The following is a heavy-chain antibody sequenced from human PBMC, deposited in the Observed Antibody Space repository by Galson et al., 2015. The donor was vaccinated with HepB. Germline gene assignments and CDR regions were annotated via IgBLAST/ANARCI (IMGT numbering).Heavy chain of an antibody. D-gene: IGHD3-10*01. V-gene: IGHV3-53*01. CDR3: ARERECNPEAEF. Sequence: SLRLSCAASGFTVNTRMSWFRQAPGKGLEWVSVIYGRGNTYYADSVKGRFTISRDNSKNTLYLQMNSLGAEDTAMYYCARERECNPEAEFWGQGTLVTVSS. CDR1: GFTVNTR. CDR2: IYGRGNT. J-gene: IGHJ4*02.